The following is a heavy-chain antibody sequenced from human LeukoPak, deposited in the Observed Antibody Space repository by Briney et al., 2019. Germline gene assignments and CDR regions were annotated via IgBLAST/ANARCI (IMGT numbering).Heavy chain of an antibody. Sequence: TSQTLSLTCPVSGASISSGSDYWSWIRQPAGKGLEWFGRIYTSGSTNYNPSLKGRGIIAVDTSKNQSSLKLSSVTGAGTAVYYCARGRPFSSSWPFFDYWGQGTLVTVSS. D-gene: IGHD6-13*01. CDR2: IYTSGST. CDR3: ARGRPFSSSWPFFDY. CDR1: GASISSGSDY. J-gene: IGHJ4*02. V-gene: IGHV4-61*02.